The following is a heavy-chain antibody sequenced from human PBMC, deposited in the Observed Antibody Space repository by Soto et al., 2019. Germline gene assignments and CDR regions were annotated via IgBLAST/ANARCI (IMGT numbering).Heavy chain of an antibody. CDR3: AKDRRIAVSHFDF. Sequence: GGSLRLSCAASGSTFTKFAMSWVRQAPGKGLEWVASISGPGGSTNYAESVKGRFTISRDNSNDTVSLQMNSLRVEDTALYFCAKDRRIAVSHFDFWGQGTLVTVSS. D-gene: IGHD6-19*01. V-gene: IGHV3-23*01. CDR2: ISGPGGST. CDR1: GSTFTKFA. J-gene: IGHJ4*02.